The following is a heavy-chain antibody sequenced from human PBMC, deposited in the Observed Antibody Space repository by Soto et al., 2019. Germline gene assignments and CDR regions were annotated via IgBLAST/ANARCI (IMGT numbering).Heavy chain of an antibody. V-gene: IGHV4-31*03. Sequence: QVQLQESGPGLVKPSQTLSLTCTVSGGSISSGSYYWSWIRHHPGKGLEWIGNIYYSGTTYYNPSLKRRLTIAVDTSKNQFSLKLNSVTAADTAVYYCARGLVTMVRGVIAEINPWGQGNLVTVSS. CDR3: ARGLVTMVRGVIAEINP. J-gene: IGHJ5*02. CDR2: IYYSGTT. D-gene: IGHD3-10*01. CDR1: GGSISSGSYY.